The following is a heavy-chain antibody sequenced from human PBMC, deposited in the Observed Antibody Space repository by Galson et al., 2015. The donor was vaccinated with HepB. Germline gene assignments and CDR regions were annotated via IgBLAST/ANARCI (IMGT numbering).Heavy chain of an antibody. V-gene: IGHV1-69*13. CDR1: GGTFSSYA. CDR2: IIPIFGTA. Sequence: SVKVSCKASGGTFSSYAISWVRQAPGQGLEWMGGIIPIFGTANYAQKFQGRVTITADESTSTAYMELSSLRSEDTAVYSCARGSSFDIFSGARYFDSWGQGTLVTVSS. D-gene: IGHD6-19*01. CDR3: ARGSSFDIFSGARYFDS. J-gene: IGHJ4*02.